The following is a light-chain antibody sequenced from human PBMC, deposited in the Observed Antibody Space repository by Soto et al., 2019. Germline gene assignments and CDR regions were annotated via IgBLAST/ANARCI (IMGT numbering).Light chain of an antibody. CDR3: MQALQTPPT. J-gene: IGKJ1*01. CDR2: LGS. V-gene: IGKV2-28*01. Sequence: IVMTQSPLSLPVTPGEPASISCRSSQSLLHSNGYNYLDWYLQKPGQSPQLLIYLGSNRASGVPDRFSGSGSGTDFTLRISRVEAEDVGVYCCMQALQTPPTFGQGTKVDIK. CDR1: QSLLHSNGYNY.